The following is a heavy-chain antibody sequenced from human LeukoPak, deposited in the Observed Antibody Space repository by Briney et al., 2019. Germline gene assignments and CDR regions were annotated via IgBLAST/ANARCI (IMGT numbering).Heavy chain of an antibody. J-gene: IGHJ5*02. D-gene: IGHD2-2*01. Sequence: GGSLRLSCAASGFTFSSYSMNWARQAPGKGLEWVSSISTSSSYIYYADSLKGRFTISRDNAKNSLYLQMNSLRAEDTAVYYCARSNCSSTTCGFDPWGQGTLVTVSS. V-gene: IGHV3-21*01. CDR3: ARSNCSSTTCGFDP. CDR2: ISTSSSYI. CDR1: GFTFSSYS.